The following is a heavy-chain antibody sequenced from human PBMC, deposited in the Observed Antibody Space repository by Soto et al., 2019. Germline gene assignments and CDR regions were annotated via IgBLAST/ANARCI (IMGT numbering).Heavy chain of an antibody. V-gene: IGHV1-69*02. J-gene: IGHJ4*02. CDR3: ARSVFRTVSPYVLDY. Sequence: SVKVSCKASGGTFSSYTISWVRQAPGQGLEWMGRIIPILGIANYAQKFQGRVTITADKSTSTAYMELSSLRSEDTAVYYCARSVFRTVSPYVLDYWGQGTLVTVSS. D-gene: IGHD3-10*02. CDR2: IIPILGIA. CDR1: GGTFSSYT.